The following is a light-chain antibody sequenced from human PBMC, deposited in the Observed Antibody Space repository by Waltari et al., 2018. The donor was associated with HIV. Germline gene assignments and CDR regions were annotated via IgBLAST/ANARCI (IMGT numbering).Light chain of an antibody. CDR2: EVS. CDR3: CAYAGSTTYVI. CDR1: SSDVGGYNL. V-gene: IGLV2-23*02. Sequence: QSALTQPASVSVSPGQSITISCTGTSSDVGGYNLVSWYQQHPGKAPKLMIYEVSKRPSGVSNRFSGSKSGNTASLTISGLQAEDEADYYCCAYAGSTTYVIFGGGTKLTVL. J-gene: IGLJ2*01.